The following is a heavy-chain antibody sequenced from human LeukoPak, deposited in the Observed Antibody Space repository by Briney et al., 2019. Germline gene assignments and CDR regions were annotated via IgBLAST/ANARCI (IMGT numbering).Heavy chain of an antibody. CDR1: GYIFTSNW. CDR3: ARLPQWGGTYHFDY. V-gene: IGHV5-51*01. D-gene: IGHD1-26*01. Sequence: GESLKISCKGSGYIFTSNWIGWVRQMPGKGLEWMGIIYPGDSDTRYSPSFQGQVTISADKSIGTAYLQWSSLKASDTAMYYCARLPQWGGTYHFDYWGQGTLLTVSS. J-gene: IGHJ4*02. CDR2: IYPGDSDT.